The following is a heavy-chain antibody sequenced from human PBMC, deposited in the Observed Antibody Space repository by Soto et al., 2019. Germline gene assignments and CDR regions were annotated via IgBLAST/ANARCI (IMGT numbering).Heavy chain of an antibody. J-gene: IGHJ6*02. CDR3: ARFLTIFPTHGMDV. Sequence: ASVKVSCKASGYTFTGYYMHWVRQAPGKGLEWMGGFDPEDGETIYAQKFQGRVTMTEDTSTDTAYMELSSLRSEDTAVYYCARFLTIFPTHGMDVWGQGTTVTVSS. D-gene: IGHD3-3*01. CDR1: GYTFTGYY. CDR2: FDPEDGET. V-gene: IGHV1-24*01.